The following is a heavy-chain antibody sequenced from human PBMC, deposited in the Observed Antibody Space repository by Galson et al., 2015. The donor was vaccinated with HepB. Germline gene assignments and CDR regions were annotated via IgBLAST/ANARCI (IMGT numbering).Heavy chain of an antibody. CDR1: GFTFSSYS. D-gene: IGHD3-22*01. CDR3: ARDMRITMIVVRPLYYYYGMDV. J-gene: IGHJ6*02. V-gene: IGHV3-48*01. CDR2: ISSSSSTI. Sequence: SLRLSCAASGFTFSSYSMNWVRQAPGKGLEWVSYISSSSSTIYYADSVKGRFTISRDNAKNSLYLQMNSLRAEDTAVYYCARDMRITMIVVRPLYYYYGMDVWGQGTPVTVSS.